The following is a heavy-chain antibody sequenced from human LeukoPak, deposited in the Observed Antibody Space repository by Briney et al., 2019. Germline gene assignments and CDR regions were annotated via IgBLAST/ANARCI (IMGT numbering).Heavy chain of an antibody. V-gene: IGHV1-24*01. Sequence: ASVKVSCKVSGYTLTELSMHWVRQAPGKGLEWMGGFDPEDGDTIYAQKFQGRVTMTEDTSTDTAYMELSSLRSEDTAVYYCATGEEGYCTNGVCYHHYYYMDVWGKGTTVTVSS. CDR3: ATGEEGYCTNGVCYHHYYYMDV. CDR2: FDPEDGDT. J-gene: IGHJ6*03. CDR1: GYTLTELS. D-gene: IGHD2-8*01.